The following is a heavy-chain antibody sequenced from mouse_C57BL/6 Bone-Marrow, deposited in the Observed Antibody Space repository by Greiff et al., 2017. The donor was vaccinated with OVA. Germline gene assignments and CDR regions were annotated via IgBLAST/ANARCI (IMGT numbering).Heavy chain of an antibody. J-gene: IGHJ4*01. V-gene: IGHV1-64*01. CDR1: GYTFTSYW. D-gene: IGHD1-1*01. Sequence: QVQLQQPGAELVKPGASVKLSCKASGYTFTSYWMHWVKQRPGQGVEWIGMIHPNSGSTNYNEKFKSKATLTVDKSSSTAYMQLSSLTSEDSAVYYCARHYGSSSYAMDYWGQGTSVTVSS. CDR2: IHPNSGST. CDR3: ARHYGSSSYAMDY.